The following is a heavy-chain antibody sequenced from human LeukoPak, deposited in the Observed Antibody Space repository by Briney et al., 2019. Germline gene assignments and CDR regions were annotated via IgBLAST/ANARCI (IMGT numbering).Heavy chain of an antibody. CDR1: GYSISSGYY. Sequence: TSETLSLTCTVSGYSISSGYYWGWIRQPPGKGLEWIGSIYHSGSTYYNPSLKSRVTISVDTSKNQFSLKLSSVTAADTAVYYCARVSRRLTFGGVIDFDYWGQGTLVTVSS. D-gene: IGHD3-16*02. V-gene: IGHV4-38-2*02. CDR3: ARVSRRLTFGGVIDFDY. CDR2: IYHSGST. J-gene: IGHJ4*02.